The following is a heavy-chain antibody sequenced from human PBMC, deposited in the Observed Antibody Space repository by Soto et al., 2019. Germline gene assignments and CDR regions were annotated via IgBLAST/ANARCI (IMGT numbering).Heavy chain of an antibody. D-gene: IGHD3-10*01. J-gene: IGHJ4*02. CDR3: ARGSGELLLGGFDY. CDR2: INPNSGGT. CDR1: GYTFTGYY. Sequence: ASVKVSCKASGYTFTGYYMHWVRQAPGQGLEWMGWINPNSGGTNYAQKFQGWVTMTRDTSISTAYMELSRLRSDDTAVYYCARGSGELLLGGFDYWGQGTLVTVSS. V-gene: IGHV1-2*04.